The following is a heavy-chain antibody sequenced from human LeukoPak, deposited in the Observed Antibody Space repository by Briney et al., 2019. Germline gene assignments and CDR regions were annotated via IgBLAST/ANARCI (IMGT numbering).Heavy chain of an antibody. V-gene: IGHV3-9*01. CDR2: ISWNNGSI. CDR3: AKQLSQQLGNYGMDV. J-gene: IGHJ6*02. D-gene: IGHD6-13*01. CDR1: GFTFDDYA. Sequence: GGSLRLSCAASGFTFDDYAMHWVRQAPGKGLEWVSGISWNNGSIGYADSVKGRFTISRDNAKNSLYLQMNSLRAEDTALYYCAKQLSQQLGNYGMDVWGQGTTVTVSS.